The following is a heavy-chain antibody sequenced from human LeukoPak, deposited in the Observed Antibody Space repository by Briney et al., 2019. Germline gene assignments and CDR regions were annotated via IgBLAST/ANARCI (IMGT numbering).Heavy chain of an antibody. J-gene: IGHJ6*03. CDR1: GFTFSSYW. V-gene: IGHV3-74*01. Sequence: GGSLRLSCAASGFTFSSYWMHWVRQAPGKGLVWVSRINSDGSSTSYADSVKGRVTISRDNAKNTLYLQMNSLRAEDTAVYYCARAIRGYYYYYMDVWGKGTTVTVSS. D-gene: IGHD3-10*01. CDR2: INSDGSST. CDR3: ARAIRGYYYYYMDV.